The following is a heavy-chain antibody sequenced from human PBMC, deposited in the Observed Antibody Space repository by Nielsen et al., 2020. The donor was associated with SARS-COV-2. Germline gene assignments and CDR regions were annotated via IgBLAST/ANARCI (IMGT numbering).Heavy chain of an antibody. V-gene: IGHV3-43D*04. CDR2: ISWDGGST. J-gene: IGHJ3*02. CDR1: GFTFDDYA. Sequence: GESLKISCAASGFTFDDYAMHWVRQAPGKGLEWVSLISWDGGSTYYADSVKGRFTIFRDNAKNSLYLQMNSLRAEGTAVYYCAIIWSGYTDAFDIWGQGTMVTVSS. CDR3: AIIWSGYTDAFDI. D-gene: IGHD3-3*01.